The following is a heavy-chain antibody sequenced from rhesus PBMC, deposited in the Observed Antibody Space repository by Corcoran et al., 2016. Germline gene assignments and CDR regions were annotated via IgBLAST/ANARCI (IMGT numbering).Heavy chain of an antibody. CDR3: ASDHWGSVDY. D-gene: IGHD7-45*01. CDR2: ILGSGSRT. J-gene: IGHJ4*01. Sequence: QLQLQESGPGLVKPSETLSLTCAVSGGSFSNKYWSWIRHAPGKGLEWIGYILGSGSRTNHNPTLRSRVTLAVDTSKNQFSLKVNSMTAADTAVYYCASDHWGSVDYWGQGVLVTVSS. V-gene: IGHV4-169*02. CDR1: GGSFSNKY.